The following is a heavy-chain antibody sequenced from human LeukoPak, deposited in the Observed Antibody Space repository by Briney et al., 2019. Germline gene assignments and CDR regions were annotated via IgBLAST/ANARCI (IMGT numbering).Heavy chain of an antibody. D-gene: IGHD3-9*01. CDR3: AKWGDYDILTGYYVSDF. CDR1: GFSFRNYA. Sequence: GGSLRLSCAASGFSFRNYAMSWVRQAPGKGLEWVSAITGSGDTTYYADSVKGRFTISRDNSKNTLYVEMNTLRAEDTAVYYCAKWGDYDILTGYYVSDFWGQGTLVTVSS. J-gene: IGHJ4*02. CDR2: ITGSGDTT. V-gene: IGHV3-23*01.